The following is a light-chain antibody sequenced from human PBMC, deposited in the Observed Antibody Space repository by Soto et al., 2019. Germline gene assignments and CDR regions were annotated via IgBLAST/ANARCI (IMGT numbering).Light chain of an antibody. Sequence: DIQMTQSPSALAGSVGDRVTSTCRASQTISSWLAWYQQKPGKAPKLLIYKASTLKSGVPSRFSGSGSGTEFTLTISSLQPDDFATYYCQQYNSYSEAFGQGTKVDI. J-gene: IGKJ1*01. CDR3: QQYNSYSEA. V-gene: IGKV1-5*03. CDR1: QTISSW. CDR2: KAS.